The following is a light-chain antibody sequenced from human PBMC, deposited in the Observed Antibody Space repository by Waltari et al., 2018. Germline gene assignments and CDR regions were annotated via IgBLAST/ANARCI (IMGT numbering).Light chain of an antibody. CDR1: DSNIGTNF. CDR2: EDE. Sequence: QSLLTQPPSVSAAPGQKVTISCSGSDSNIGTNFVSWYQQVPGSAPKLLIFEDEKRPSGIPARFSVSKSATSATLAITGLQPGDEADFYCGTWDTSLSPHVIFGGGTRLTVL. J-gene: IGLJ2*01. CDR3: GTWDTSLSPHVI. V-gene: IGLV1-51*02.